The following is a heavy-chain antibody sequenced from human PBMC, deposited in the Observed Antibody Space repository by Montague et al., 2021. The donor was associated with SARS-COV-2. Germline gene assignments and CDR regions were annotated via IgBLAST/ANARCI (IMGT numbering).Heavy chain of an antibody. J-gene: IGHJ5*02. D-gene: IGHD6-13*01. CDR3: ARKEMKYSSIWSTGGNWFDP. CDR2: IYYSGST. CDR1: GGSISSSSYY. Sequence: SETLSLTCTVSGGSISSSSYYWGWIRQPPGKGLEWIGSIYYSGSTYYNPSLKSRVTISVDTSKNQFPLKLSSVIAADTAVYYCARKEMKYSSIWSTGGNWFDPWGQGTLVTVSS. V-gene: IGHV4-39*01.